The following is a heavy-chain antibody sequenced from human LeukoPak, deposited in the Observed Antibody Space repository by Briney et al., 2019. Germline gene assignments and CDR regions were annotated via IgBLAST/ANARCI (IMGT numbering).Heavy chain of an antibody. CDR3: AGDRGYSSGWYSHAFDI. D-gene: IGHD6-19*01. CDR2: IIPIFGTA. V-gene: IGHV1-69*13. J-gene: IGHJ3*02. Sequence: SVNLSCKASGGTFSSYAISWVRQAPGQGLEWMGGIIPIFGTANYAQKFQGRVTITADESTSTAYMELSSLRSEDTAVYYCAGDRGYSSGWYSHAFDIWGQGTMVTVSS. CDR1: GGTFSSYA.